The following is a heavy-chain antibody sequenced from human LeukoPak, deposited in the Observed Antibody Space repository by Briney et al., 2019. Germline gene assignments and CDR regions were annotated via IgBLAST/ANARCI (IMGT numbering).Heavy chain of an antibody. V-gene: IGHV4-4*09. J-gene: IGHJ4*02. CDR3: ARRQTYFDY. CDR2: VYTNDGST. Sequence: GSLRLSCAASGFTLSNAYMSWVRQPPGKGLEWIGYVYTNDGSTKYNPSLKSRVTMSVDTSKNQISLKLSSVTAADTAIYYCARRQTYFDYWGQGTLVTVSS. CDR1: GFTLSNAY.